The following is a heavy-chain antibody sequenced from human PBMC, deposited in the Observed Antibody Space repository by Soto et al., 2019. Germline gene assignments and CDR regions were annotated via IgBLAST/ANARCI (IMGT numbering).Heavy chain of an antibody. Sequence: SETLSLPCTVSGGSISSGGYYWSWIRQHPGKGLEWIGYIYYSGSTYYNPSLKSRVTISVDTSKNQFSLKLSSVTAADTAVYYCARVVSTRHFDYWGQGTLVTVSS. D-gene: IGHD3-22*01. CDR1: GGSISSGGYY. CDR3: ARVVSTRHFDY. CDR2: IYYSGST. J-gene: IGHJ4*02. V-gene: IGHV4-31*03.